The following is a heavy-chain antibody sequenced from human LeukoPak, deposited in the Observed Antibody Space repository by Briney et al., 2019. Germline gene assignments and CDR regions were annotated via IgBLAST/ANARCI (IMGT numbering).Heavy chain of an antibody. CDR1: GFTFSSYA. D-gene: IGHD4/OR15-4a*01. V-gene: IGHV3-30*01. CDR2: ISYDGSNK. CDR3: ARDGATRGFDY. J-gene: IGHJ4*02. Sequence: GGSLRLSCAASGFTFSSYAMHWVRQAPGKGLEGVAVISYDGSNKYYADSVKGRFTISRDNSKNTLYLQMNSLRAEDTAVYYCARDGATRGFDYWGQGTLVTGSS.